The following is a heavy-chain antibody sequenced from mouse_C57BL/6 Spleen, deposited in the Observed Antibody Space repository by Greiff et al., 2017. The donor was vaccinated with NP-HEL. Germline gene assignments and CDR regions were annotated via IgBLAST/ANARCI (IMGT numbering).Heavy chain of an antibody. CDR1: GYAFSSSW. Sequence: QVQLKESGPELVKPGASVKISCKASGYAFSSSWMNWVKQRPGKGLEWIGRIYPGDGDTNYNGKFKGKATLTADKSSSTAYMQLSSLTSEDSAVYFCASQGPAWFAYWGQGTLVTVSA. D-gene: IGHD3-2*02. J-gene: IGHJ3*01. V-gene: IGHV1-82*01. CDR3: ASQGPAWFAY. CDR2: IYPGDGDT.